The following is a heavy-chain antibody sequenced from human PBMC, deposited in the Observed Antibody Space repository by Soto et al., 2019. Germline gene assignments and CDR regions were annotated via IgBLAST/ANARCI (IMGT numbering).Heavy chain of an antibody. CDR1: GYTFTSYA. J-gene: IGHJ6*02. Sequence: ASVKVSCTASGYTFTSYAMHWVRQAPGQRLEWMGWINAGNGNTKYSQKFQGRVTITRDTSASTAYMELSSLRSEDTAVYYCARVGAYTYDDVWSDDYYYGMDGWGQGTTVTVS. V-gene: IGHV1-3*01. D-gene: IGHD3-3*01. CDR3: ARVGAYTYDDVWSDDYYYGMDG. CDR2: INAGNGNT.